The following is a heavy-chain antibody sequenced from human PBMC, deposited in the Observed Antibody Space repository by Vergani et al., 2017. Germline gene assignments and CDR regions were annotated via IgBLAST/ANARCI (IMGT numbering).Heavy chain of an antibody. V-gene: IGHV3-15*01. CDR3: TTCSPITMIVVVSDAFDI. D-gene: IGHD3-22*01. J-gene: IGHJ3*02. Sequence: EVQLVESGGGLVKPGGSLRLSCAASGFTFSNAWMSWVRQAPGKGLEWVGRIKSKTDGGTTDYAAPVKGRFTISRDDSKNTLYLQMNSLKTEDTAVYYCTTCSPITMIVVVSDAFDIWGQGTMVTVSS. CDR2: IKSKTDGGTT. CDR1: GFTFSNAW.